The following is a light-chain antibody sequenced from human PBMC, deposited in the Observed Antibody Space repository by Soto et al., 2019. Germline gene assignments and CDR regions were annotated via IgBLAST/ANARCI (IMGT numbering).Light chain of an antibody. J-gene: IGKJ5*01. CDR2: GAS. Sequence: EIVMTQSPATLSVSPGERVTLSCRASQSVSSNLAWYQQRPGQAPRLVIYGASTRATGIPARFSGGGSGTEFTLTISSLQSEDFAVYYCQQYNSWPPITFGQGTRLEIK. CDR1: QSVSSN. CDR3: QQYNSWPPIT. V-gene: IGKV3-15*01.